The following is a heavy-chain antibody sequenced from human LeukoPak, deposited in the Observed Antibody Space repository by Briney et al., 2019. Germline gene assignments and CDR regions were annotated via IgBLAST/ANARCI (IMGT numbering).Heavy chain of an antibody. CDR1: GYTFISYG. J-gene: IGHJ2*01. D-gene: IGHD2-21*02. CDR2: ISGYNGNT. V-gene: IGHV1-18*01. Sequence: ASVTVSFKASGYTFISYGISWVRQAPGQGLEWMGWISGYNGNTNYAQNLQGRAPMTTDTSTSTAYMELRSLRSDDTAVYYCARGLGVVTAQSEQPKPRYFDLWGRGTQVTVSS. CDR3: ARGLGVVTAQSEQPKPRYFDL.